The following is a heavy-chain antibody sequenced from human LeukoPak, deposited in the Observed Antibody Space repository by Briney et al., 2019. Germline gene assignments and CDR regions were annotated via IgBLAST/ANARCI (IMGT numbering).Heavy chain of an antibody. D-gene: IGHD2-2*01. CDR3: ARDPSCTTTTCYGGNNWFDP. J-gene: IGHJ5*02. Sequence: GASVTVSCKASGYTFNAYYIYWVRQAPGQGLEWMGWINPNGGGTNYAQNFQGRVTMTRDTSISTAYMELTRLTSDDTALYYCARDPSCTTTTCYGGNNWFDPWGQGTLVTVSS. CDR1: GYTFNAYY. CDR2: INPNGGGT. V-gene: IGHV1-2*02.